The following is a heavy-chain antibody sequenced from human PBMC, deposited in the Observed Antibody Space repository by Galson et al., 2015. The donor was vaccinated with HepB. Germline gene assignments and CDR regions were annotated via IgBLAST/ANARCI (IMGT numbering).Heavy chain of an antibody. V-gene: IGHV3-9*01. D-gene: IGHD2-2*02. CDR3: AKDIRGGYCSSTSCYNLPPTHFDY. CDR1: GFTFDDYA. J-gene: IGHJ4*02. Sequence: SLRLSCAASGFTFDDYAMHWVRQAPGKGLEWVSGISWNSGSIGYADSVKGRFTISRDNAKNSLYLQMNSLRAEDTALYYCAKDIRGGYCSSTSCYNLPPTHFDYWGQETLVTVSS. CDR2: ISWNSGSI.